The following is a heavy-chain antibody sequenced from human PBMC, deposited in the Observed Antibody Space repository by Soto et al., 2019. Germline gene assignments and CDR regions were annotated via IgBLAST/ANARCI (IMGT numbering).Heavy chain of an antibody. CDR1: GFTFSSYA. CDR3: AKTGYSYGRTGPYDY. J-gene: IGHJ4*02. V-gene: IGHV3-23*01. CDR2: ISGSGGST. Sequence: EVPLLESGGGLVQPGGSLRLSCAASGFTFSSYAMSWVRQAPGKGLEWVSAISGSGGSTYYADSVKGRFTISRDNSKNTLYLQMNSLRAEDTAVYYCAKTGYSYGRTGPYDYWGQGTLVTVSS. D-gene: IGHD5-18*01.